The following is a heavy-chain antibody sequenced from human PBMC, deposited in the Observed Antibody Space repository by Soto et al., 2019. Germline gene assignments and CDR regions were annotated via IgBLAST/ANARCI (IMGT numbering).Heavy chain of an antibody. CDR1: DGSISRKNW. D-gene: IGHD5-12*01. CDR3: ARGGYSGPVDY. Sequence: LSVTCGVCDGSISRKNWLSWIRQPPGKGLEWIGEIYHSGSTNYNPSLKSRVTISVDKSKNQFSLNLSSVTAADTAVYYCARGGYSGPVDYWAREPWSPSPQ. V-gene: IGHV4-4*02. J-gene: IGHJ4*02. CDR2: IYHSGST.